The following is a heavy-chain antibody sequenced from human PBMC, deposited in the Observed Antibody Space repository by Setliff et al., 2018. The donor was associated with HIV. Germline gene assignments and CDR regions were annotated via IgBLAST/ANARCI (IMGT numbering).Heavy chain of an antibody. CDR3: ARPRRVRSRAWYWFDI. Sequence: SETLSLTCAVSGYSISSGYYWGWIRQTPGQGPQWIGSIYQSGSIYYNPSLQNRVTISVDSSKNQFSLNLFSVTAADTAVYYCARPRRVRSRAWYWFDIWGQGTLVTVSS. V-gene: IGHV4-38-2*01. J-gene: IGHJ5*02. D-gene: IGHD6-19*01. CDR2: IYQSGSI. CDR1: GYSISSGYY.